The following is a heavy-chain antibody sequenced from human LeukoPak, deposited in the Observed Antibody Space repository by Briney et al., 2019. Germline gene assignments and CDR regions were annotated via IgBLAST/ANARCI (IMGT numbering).Heavy chain of an antibody. J-gene: IGHJ4*02. V-gene: IGHV5-51*01. CDR2: IYPGDSDT. CDR3: ASQGASGPLDY. CDR1: GYSFTRYW. Sequence: GESLKISCKGSGYSFTRYWIAWVRQLPGKSLEWMGIIYPGDSDTKYSPSFQGHVIFSADNSISTAYLEWSSLKASDTAMYYCASQGASGPLDYWGQGTVVTVSS.